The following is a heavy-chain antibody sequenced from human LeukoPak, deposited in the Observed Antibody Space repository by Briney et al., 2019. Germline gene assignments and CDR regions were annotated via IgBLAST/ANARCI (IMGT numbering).Heavy chain of an antibody. CDR2: ISAYNGNT. D-gene: IGHD1-26*01. CDR3: ARGHELLTLNYFDY. CDR1: GGTFSSYG. J-gene: IGHJ4*02. V-gene: IGHV1-18*01. Sequence: ASVKVSCKASGGTFSSYGISWVRQAPGQGLEWMGWISAYNGNTNYAQKLQGRVPMTTDTSTSTAYMELRSLRSDDTAVYYCARGHELLTLNYFDYWGQGTLVTVSS.